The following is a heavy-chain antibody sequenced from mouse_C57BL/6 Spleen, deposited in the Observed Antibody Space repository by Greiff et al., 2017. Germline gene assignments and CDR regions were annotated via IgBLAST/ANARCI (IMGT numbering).Heavy chain of an antibody. J-gene: IGHJ3*01. V-gene: IGHV1-76*01. Sequence: QVQLQQSGAELVRPGASVKLSCKASGYTFTDYYINWVKQRPGQGLEWIARIYPGSGNTYYNEKFKGKATLTAEKSSSTAYMQLSSLTSEDSAVYFCAGGDYNGIAYWGQGTLVTVSA. CDR3: AGGDYNGIAY. D-gene: IGHD1-1*01. CDR1: GYTFTDYY. CDR2: IYPGSGNT.